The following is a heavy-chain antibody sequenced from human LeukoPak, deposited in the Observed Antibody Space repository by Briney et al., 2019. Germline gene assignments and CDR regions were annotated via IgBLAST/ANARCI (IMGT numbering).Heavy chain of an antibody. CDR3: ARDLFDSSGWYFGSYYYYYGMDV. Sequence: GGSLRLSCAASGFTFSSYGMHWVRQAPGKGLEWVAVIWYDGSNKYYADSVKGRFTISRDNSKNTLYLQRNSLRAEEKVVYYCARDLFDSSGWYFGSYYYYYGMDVWGQGTTVTVSS. D-gene: IGHD6-19*01. J-gene: IGHJ6*01. CDR2: IWYDGSNK. CDR1: GFTFSSYG. V-gene: IGHV3-33*01.